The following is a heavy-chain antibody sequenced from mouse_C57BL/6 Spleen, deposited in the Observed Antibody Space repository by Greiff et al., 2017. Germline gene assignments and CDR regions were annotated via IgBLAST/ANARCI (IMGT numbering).Heavy chain of an antibody. V-gene: IGHV1-55*01. CDR3: ARRGYDNDYAMDY. D-gene: IGHD2-4*01. Sequence: QVQLQQPGAELVKPGASVKMSCTASGYNFTSYWIPWVKQRTGQGLEWIGDIYPGSGSTTYNEKFKSKATLTVDTSSSTAYMQLSSLTSEDSAVYYCARRGYDNDYAMDYWGQGTSGTGSS. CDR2: IYPGSGST. CDR1: GYNFTSYW. J-gene: IGHJ4*01.